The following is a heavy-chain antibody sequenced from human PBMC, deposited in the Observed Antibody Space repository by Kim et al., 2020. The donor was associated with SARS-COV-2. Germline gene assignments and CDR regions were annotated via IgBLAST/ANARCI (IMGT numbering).Heavy chain of an antibody. J-gene: IGHJ4*02. Sequence: GGSLRLSCEASGFIFSSFWMTWVRQAPGKGLEWVANIKQDGSEEYYVDSVKGRFTISRDNPKNSMYLQMNSLRAEDMAVYYCARGMYGGSGSGFDLWGQGTLVSVSS. CDR2: IKQDGSEE. CDR3: ARGMYGGSGSGFDL. CDR1: GFIFSSFW. D-gene: IGHD1-26*01. V-gene: IGHV3-7*01.